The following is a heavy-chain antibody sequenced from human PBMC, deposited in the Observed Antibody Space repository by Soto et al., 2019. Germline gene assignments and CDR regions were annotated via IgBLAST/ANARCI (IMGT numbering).Heavy chain of an antibody. D-gene: IGHD6-13*01. Sequence: GGSLRLSCISSGFTFRTYTMNWVRQAPGKGLEWVSGIRGFSPYTFYAESVKGRFTISRDNAKNSLYLQMNSLRAEDTAVYYCARGFGYSSSLVRIYFDYWGQGTLVTVSS. CDR3: ARGFGYSSSLVRIYFDY. CDR1: GFTFRTYT. V-gene: IGHV3-21*01. CDR2: IRGFSPYT. J-gene: IGHJ4*02.